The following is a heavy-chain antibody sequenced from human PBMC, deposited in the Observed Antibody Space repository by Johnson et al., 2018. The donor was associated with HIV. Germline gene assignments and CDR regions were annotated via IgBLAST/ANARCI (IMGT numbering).Heavy chain of an antibody. J-gene: IGHJ3*02. CDR1: GFTFSKYG. CDR2: IQYDGNNK. Sequence: QVQLVESGGGVVQPGGSLRLSCAASGFTFSKYGMQWVRQAPGKGLEWVAFIQYDGNNKYYVDSVKGRFTISRDNAKNSLYLQMNSLRAEDTAVYYCARDWGGYCSGGSCYGDAFDIWGQGTRVTVSS. CDR3: ARDWGGYCSGGSCYGDAFDI. D-gene: IGHD2-15*01. V-gene: IGHV3-30*02.